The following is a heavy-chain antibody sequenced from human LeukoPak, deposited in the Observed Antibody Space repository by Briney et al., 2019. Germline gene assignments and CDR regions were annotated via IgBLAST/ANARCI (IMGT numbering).Heavy chain of an antibody. D-gene: IGHD6-13*01. CDR1: GFTFSSYG. CDR3: AKDYWYSSSHLDY. V-gene: IGHV3-30*02. CDR2: IRYDGSNK. Sequence: GGSLRLSCAASGFTFSSYGMHWVRQAPGKGLEWVAFIRYDGSNKYYADSVKGRFTISRDNSKNTLYLQMNSLRAEDTAVYYCAKDYWYSSSHLDYWGQGTLLTVSS. J-gene: IGHJ4*02.